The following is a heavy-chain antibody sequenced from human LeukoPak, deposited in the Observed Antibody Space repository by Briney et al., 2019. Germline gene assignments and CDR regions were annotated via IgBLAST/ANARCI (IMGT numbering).Heavy chain of an antibody. CDR1: GGSISNYY. D-gene: IGHD3-22*01. CDR3: AGLKDDSSGYYYGWYYFDY. V-gene: IGHV4-59*08. CDR2: IYYSGST. J-gene: IGHJ4*02. Sequence: SETRSLTCTVSGGSISNYYWSWIRQPPGKGLEWIGYIYYSGSTNYNTSLNSRVTISVDTSKNQFSLKLSSVTAADTAVYYCAGLKDDSSGYYYGWYYFDYWGQGTLVTVSS.